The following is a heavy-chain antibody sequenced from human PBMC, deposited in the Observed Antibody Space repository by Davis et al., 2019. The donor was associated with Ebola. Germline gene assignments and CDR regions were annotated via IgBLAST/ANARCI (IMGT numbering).Heavy chain of an antibody. D-gene: IGHD4-17*01. CDR1: GYPFTSFG. V-gene: IGHV1-18*01. Sequence: AASVKVSCKASGYPFTSFGISWVRPAPGQGFERMGWISPYHGTTNYLQKFQDRVTLTTDTSTTTAHMELRSLRSDDTAVYYCARDFSYDYADYWGQGTLVTVSS. J-gene: IGHJ4*02. CDR2: ISPYHGTT. CDR3: ARDFSYDYADY.